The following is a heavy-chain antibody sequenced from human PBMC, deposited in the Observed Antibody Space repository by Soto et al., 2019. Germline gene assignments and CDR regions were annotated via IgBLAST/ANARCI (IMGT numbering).Heavy chain of an antibody. CDR1: GGSISRYY. J-gene: IGHJ5*02. CDR2: IYYSGST. D-gene: IGHD6-25*01. Sequence: SETLSLTCTVSGGSISRYYWSWIRQPPGKGLEWIGYIYYSGSTNYNPSLKSRVTISVDTSKNQFSLKLSSVTAADTAVYYCARGGGAAYDPWGQGTLVTVSS. V-gene: IGHV4-59*01. CDR3: ARGGGAAYDP.